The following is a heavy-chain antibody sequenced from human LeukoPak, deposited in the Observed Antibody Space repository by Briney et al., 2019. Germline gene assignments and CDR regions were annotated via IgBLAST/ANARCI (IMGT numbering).Heavy chain of an antibody. V-gene: IGHV1-2*02. CDR2: IYPNSGGT. Sequence: ASVKVSCKASGYTFTGYYMHWVRQAPGQGLEWMGWIYPNSGGTNYAQKLQGRVTMTRDTCISTAYMELSRLTSDDTAVYYCAREPYGSGSFRTDYYYMDVWGKGTTVTISS. J-gene: IGHJ6*03. CDR3: AREPYGSGSFRTDYYYMDV. D-gene: IGHD3-10*01. CDR1: GYTFTGYY.